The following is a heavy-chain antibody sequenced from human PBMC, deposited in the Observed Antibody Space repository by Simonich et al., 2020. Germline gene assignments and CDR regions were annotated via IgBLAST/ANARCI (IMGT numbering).Heavy chain of an antibody. D-gene: IGHD5-12*01. CDR2: IYYSGST. Sequence: QVQLQESGPGLVKPSETLSLTCTVSGGSISSYYWSWIRQPPGKGLEWIGNIYYSGSTNYNPPLKGRVTISVDTSKNQFSLKLSSVTAADTAVYYCARHDRWLQFYFDYWGQGTLVTVSS. CDR3: ARHDRWLQFYFDY. CDR1: GGSISSYY. J-gene: IGHJ4*02. V-gene: IGHV4-59*08.